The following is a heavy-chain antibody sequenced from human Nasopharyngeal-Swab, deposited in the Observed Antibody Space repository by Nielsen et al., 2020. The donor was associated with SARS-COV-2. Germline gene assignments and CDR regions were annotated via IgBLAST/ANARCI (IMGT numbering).Heavy chain of an antibody. CDR1: GFTFGGYS. Sequence: GGSRRPSCAASGFTFGGYSMNWVRKAQGRGLEWVSYISSISSTIYYPDSVKGRLTISGDNAKNSLYLQINSLRDEDTAVYYCARDGYSSSWYAFDIWGQGTMVTVSS. D-gene: IGHD6-19*01. J-gene: IGHJ3*02. V-gene: IGHV3-48*02. CDR3: ARDGYSSSWYAFDI. CDR2: ISSISSTI.